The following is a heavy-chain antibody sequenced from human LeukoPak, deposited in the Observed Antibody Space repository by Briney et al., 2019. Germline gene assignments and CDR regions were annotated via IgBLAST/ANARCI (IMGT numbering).Heavy chain of an antibody. Sequence: GGSLRLSCAASGFIFSNYAMSWVRQVPGRGLEWVSTISSRGDSTYVADSVKGRFTISRDNSKNSLYLQMSTVRAEDTAVYYCVKGPRPDIAVAHTVENWGQGTLVTVSS. CDR2: ISSRGDST. J-gene: IGHJ4*02. D-gene: IGHD6-19*01. V-gene: IGHV3-23*01. CDR3: VKGPRPDIAVAHTVEN. CDR1: GFIFSNYA.